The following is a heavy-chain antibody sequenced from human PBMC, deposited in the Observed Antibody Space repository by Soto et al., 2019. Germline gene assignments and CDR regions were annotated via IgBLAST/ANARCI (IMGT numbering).Heavy chain of an antibody. J-gene: IGHJ4*02. CDR1: EDIFNNFG. CDR3: AKDLTRFCSGGSCPFPM. V-gene: IGHV1-18*01. D-gene: IGHD2-15*01. CDR2: VSYYNGNT. Sequence: QAQLVQSGAEVKKPGASVRVACTASEDIFNNFGITCVRQSPGQGVEWLGSVSYYNGNTNYAQRLQGRVFMTTDTATSPAYLELRSLTFNDTAVYYCAKDLTRFCSGGSCPFPMWGQATQVIVSS.